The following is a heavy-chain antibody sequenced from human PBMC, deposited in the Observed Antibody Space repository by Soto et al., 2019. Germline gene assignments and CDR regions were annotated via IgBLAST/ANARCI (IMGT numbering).Heavy chain of an antibody. CDR2: ISGSGGST. J-gene: IGHJ6*02. CDR3: AKTYRGSYQAYYYYGMDV. D-gene: IGHD1-26*01. CDR1: GFTFSSYA. V-gene: IGHV3-23*01. Sequence: GGSLRLSCAASGFTFSSYAMSWVRQAPGKGLEWVSAISGSGGSTYYADSVKGRFTISRDNSKNTLYLQMNSLRAEDTAVYYCAKTYRGSYQAYYYYGMDVWGQGTTVTVSS.